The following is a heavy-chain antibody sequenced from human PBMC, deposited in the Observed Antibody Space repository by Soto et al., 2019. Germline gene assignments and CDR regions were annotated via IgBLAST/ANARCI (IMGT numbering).Heavy chain of an antibody. CDR2: VFHSGST. D-gene: IGHD4-4*01. Sequence: SETLSLTCTVSGGSIKNTGANWGWVRQPPGKGLEWIGFVFHSGSTTYNPPLKSRLTISVDTSKNHFSLKLSSVTAADTAVYYCARGRKSDYSFPSGYYIDVWGKGTTVTVSS. V-gene: IGHV4-61*05. CDR1: GGSIKNTGAN. CDR3: ARGRKSDYSFPSGYYIDV. J-gene: IGHJ6*03.